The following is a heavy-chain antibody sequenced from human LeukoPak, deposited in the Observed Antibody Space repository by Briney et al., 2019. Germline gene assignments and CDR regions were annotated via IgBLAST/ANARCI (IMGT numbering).Heavy chain of an antibody. V-gene: IGHV3-48*03. CDR2: ISGSGSNI. CDR3: ARGLRNTILGGDYY. CDR1: GFTFSSYD. D-gene: IGHD3-3*01. Sequence: QPGGSLRLSCAASGFTFSSYDMKWVRQAPGKGLEWVSHISGSGSNIGYADSVKGRFTISRDNAKDSLYLQMNSLRAEDTAVYYCARGLRNTILGGDYYWGQGTLVTVSS. J-gene: IGHJ4*02.